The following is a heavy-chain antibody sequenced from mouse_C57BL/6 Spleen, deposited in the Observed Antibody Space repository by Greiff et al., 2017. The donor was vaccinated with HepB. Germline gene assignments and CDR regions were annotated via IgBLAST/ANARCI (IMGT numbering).Heavy chain of an antibody. J-gene: IGHJ2*01. CDR2: IYPRDGST. CDR1: GYTFTDHT. D-gene: IGHD1-1*01. V-gene: IGHV1-78*01. CDR3: ARGNYYGSRSYFDY. Sequence: QVQLQQSDAELVKPGASVKISCKVSGYTFTDHTIHWMKQRPEQGLEWIGYIYPRDGSTKYNEKFKGKATLTAEKSYSTAYMQINSLTYEDSAVYFCARGNYYGSRSYFDYWGQGTTLTVSS.